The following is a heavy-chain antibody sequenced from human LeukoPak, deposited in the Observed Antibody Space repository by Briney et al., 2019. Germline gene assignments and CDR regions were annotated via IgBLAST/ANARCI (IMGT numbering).Heavy chain of an antibody. Sequence: SGPTLVNPTQTLTLTCTFSGFPLSTRGVGVGWIRQPPGKALEWLSLIYWDDDKRYSPSLKSRLTITKDTSKNQVVLTMTNMDPVDTATYYCAHRRHNVYDSSGYHDYWGQGTLVTVSS. CDR1: GFPLSTRGVG. CDR2: IYWDDDK. V-gene: IGHV2-5*02. J-gene: IGHJ4*02. D-gene: IGHD3-22*01. CDR3: AHRRHNVYDSSGYHDY.